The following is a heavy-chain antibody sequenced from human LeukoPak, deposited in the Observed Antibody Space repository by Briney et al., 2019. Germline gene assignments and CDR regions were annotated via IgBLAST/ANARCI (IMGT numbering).Heavy chain of an antibody. J-gene: IGHJ6*03. CDR1: GFIFSSYS. V-gene: IGHV3-48*01. Sequence: PGGSLRLSCAASGFIFSSYSMNWVRQAPGKGLEWVSYISSSSSTIYYADSVKGRFTISRDNAKNSLYLQMNSLRAEDTAVYYCARRSARLYYYYMDVWGKGTTVTVSS. CDR3: ARRSARLYYYYMDV. CDR2: ISSSSSTI.